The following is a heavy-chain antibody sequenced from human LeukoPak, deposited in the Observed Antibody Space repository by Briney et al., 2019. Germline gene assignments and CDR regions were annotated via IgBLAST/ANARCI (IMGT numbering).Heavy chain of an antibody. CDR1: GFTFSSYG. Sequence: GSLRLSCAASGFTFSSYGMHWVRQAPGKGLEWVAVISYDGSNKYYADSVKGRFTISRDNSKNTLYLQMNSLRAEDTAVYYCAKGIVGATTWFDYWGQGTLVTVSS. J-gene: IGHJ4*02. CDR3: AKGIVGATTWFDY. CDR2: ISYDGSNK. D-gene: IGHD1-26*01. V-gene: IGHV3-30*18.